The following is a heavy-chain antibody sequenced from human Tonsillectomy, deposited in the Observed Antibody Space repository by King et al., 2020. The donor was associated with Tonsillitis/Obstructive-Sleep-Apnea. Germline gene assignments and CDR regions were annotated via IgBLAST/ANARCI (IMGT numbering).Heavy chain of an antibody. CDR3: ARDEEIPVASYYYYYMYV. Sequence: HVQLVESGSELKKPGASVNISCKASGYTFTDYPMNWVRQAPGQGLEWMGWINTNTGNPTYAQGFTGRFVFSLDNSVSTAYLTISSLKAEDTDVYYCARDEEIPVASYYYYYMYVWGKGTTVTVSS. V-gene: IGHV7-4-1*02. D-gene: IGHD2-2*01. J-gene: IGHJ6*03. CDR2: INTNTGNP. CDR1: GYTFTDYP.